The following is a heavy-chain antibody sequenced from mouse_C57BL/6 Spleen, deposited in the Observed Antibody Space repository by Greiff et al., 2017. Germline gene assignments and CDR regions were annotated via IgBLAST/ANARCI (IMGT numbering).Heavy chain of an antibody. CDR3: ARYYYGSSYYFDY. CDR2: INPNNGGT. CDR1: GYTFTDYY. V-gene: IGHV1-26*01. D-gene: IGHD1-1*01. Sequence: VQLQQSGPELVKPGASVKISCKASGYTFTDYYMNWVKQSHGKSLEWIGDINPNNGGTSYNQKFKGKATLTVDKSSSTAYMELRSLTSEDSAVYYCARYYYGSSYYFDYWGQGTTLTVSS. J-gene: IGHJ2*01.